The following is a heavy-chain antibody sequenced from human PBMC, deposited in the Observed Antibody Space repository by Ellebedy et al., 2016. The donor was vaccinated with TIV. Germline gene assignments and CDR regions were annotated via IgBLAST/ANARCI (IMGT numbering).Heavy chain of an antibody. CDR2: ITYDGSYE. V-gene: IGHV3-30*04. J-gene: IGHJ4*02. CDR3: ARVIWGIDF. D-gene: IGHD3-16*01. Sequence: GGSLRLXXEASGFTFSSYNMHWVRLAPGKGLEWVAVITYDGSYEHYADSVKGRFTISRDNSKNTLYLQMNSLRTDDTAVYYCARVIWGIDFWGQGTRVTVSS. CDR1: GFTFSSYN.